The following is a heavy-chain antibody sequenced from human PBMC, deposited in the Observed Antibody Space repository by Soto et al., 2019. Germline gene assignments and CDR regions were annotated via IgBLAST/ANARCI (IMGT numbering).Heavy chain of an antibody. CDR3: ARLEQQLVLA. J-gene: IGHJ5*02. CDR1: GRSISSSSYY. D-gene: IGHD6-13*01. V-gene: IGHV4-39*01. Sequence: PSETLSRTCTVSGRSISSSSYYWGWILQPPGKGLEWIGSIYYSGSTYYNPSLKSRVTISVDTSKYQFSLKLSSVTAADTAVYYCARLEQQLVLAWGQGTLVSVSS. CDR2: IYYSGST.